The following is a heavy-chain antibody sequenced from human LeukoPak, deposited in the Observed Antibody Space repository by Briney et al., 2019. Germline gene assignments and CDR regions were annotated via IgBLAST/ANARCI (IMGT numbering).Heavy chain of an antibody. D-gene: IGHD5-24*01. V-gene: IGHV4-4*07. Sequence: SETLSLTCTASGGSISSYYRSWIRQPAGKGLEWIGRIYTSGSTNYNPSLKSRVTISVDKSKNQFSLKLSSVTAADTAVYSCARDLVGDGNNDDAFDIWGEGTMVTVPS. CDR3: ARDLVGDGNNDDAFDI. J-gene: IGHJ3*02. CDR1: GGSISSYY. CDR2: IYTSGST.